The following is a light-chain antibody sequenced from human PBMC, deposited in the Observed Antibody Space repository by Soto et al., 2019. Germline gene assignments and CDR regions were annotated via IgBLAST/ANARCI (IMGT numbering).Light chain of an antibody. J-gene: IGLJ2*01. Sequence: HSALTQPASVSGSPGQSITISCTGTSSDVGGYNSVSWYQQHPGEAPKLMIYDVSNRPSGVSNRFSGSKSGNTASLTISGLQAEDEADYYCNSYTTTSTPVFGGGTKLTVL. CDR2: DVS. V-gene: IGLV2-14*03. CDR3: NSYTTTSTPV. CDR1: SSDVGGYNS.